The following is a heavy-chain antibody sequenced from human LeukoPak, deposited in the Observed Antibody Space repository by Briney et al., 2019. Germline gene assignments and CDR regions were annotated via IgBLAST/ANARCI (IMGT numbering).Heavy chain of an antibody. V-gene: IGHV3-48*04. CDR1: GFTFSSSS. J-gene: IGHJ4*02. D-gene: IGHD6-19*01. CDR2: ISSTSTTI. CDR3: ASGYSSGPVY. Sequence: GGSLRLSCAASGFTFSSSSMNWVRQAPGKGLEWVSYISSTSTTIYYADSVKGRFTISRDNAKNSLYLQMNSLGAEDTAVYYCASGYSSGPVYWGQGNLVTVSS.